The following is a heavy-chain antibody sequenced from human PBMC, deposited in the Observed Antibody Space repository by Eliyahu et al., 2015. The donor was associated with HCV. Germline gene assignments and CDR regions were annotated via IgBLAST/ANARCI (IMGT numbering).Heavy chain of an antibody. CDR3: ASDQFGYSSGWYEG. D-gene: IGHD6-19*01. CDR2: INSXGSST. Sequence: EVQLVESGGGLVQPGGSLRLSXAASGFXFSSYWMXWVRQAPGKGLVWVSRINSXGSSTSYADSVKGRFTISRDNAKNTLYLQMNSLRAEDTAVYYCASDQFGYSSGWYEGWGQGTLVTVSS. V-gene: IGHV3-74*01. CDR1: GFXFSSYW. J-gene: IGHJ4*02.